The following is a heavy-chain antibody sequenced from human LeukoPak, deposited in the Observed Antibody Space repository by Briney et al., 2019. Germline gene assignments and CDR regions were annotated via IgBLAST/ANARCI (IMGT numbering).Heavy chain of an antibody. Sequence: ASVKVSRKASGYTFTSYGISWVRQAPGQGLELMGWISVYNGNTNYAQKLQGRVTMTTDTSTSTAYMELRSLRSDDTAVYYCARDGYCSSTSCFTYNWFDPWGQGTLVTVSS. CDR3: ARDGYCSSTSCFTYNWFDP. CDR2: ISVYNGNT. J-gene: IGHJ5*02. D-gene: IGHD2-2*02. V-gene: IGHV1-18*01. CDR1: GYTFTSYG.